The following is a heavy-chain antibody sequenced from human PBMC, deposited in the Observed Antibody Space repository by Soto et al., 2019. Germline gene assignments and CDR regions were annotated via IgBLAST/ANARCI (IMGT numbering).Heavy chain of an antibody. Sequence: GESLKISCKGSGYSFTNYWIGWVRQMPGKGLEWMGIIYPGDSDTRYSPSFQGQVIISADKSISTAYLQWNSLKASDTAMYYCARPGRGSYYDNSGRPALGPLDSWGQGTMVTVSS. CDR2: IYPGDSDT. J-gene: IGHJ3*02. D-gene: IGHD3-22*01. V-gene: IGHV5-51*01. CDR1: GYSFTNYW. CDR3: ARPGRGSYYDNSGRPALGPLDS.